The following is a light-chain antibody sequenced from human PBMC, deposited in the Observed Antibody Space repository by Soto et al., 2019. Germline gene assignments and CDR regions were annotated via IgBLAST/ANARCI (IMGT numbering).Light chain of an antibody. Sequence: QPVLTQSPSASASLGASVKLTCTLSSGHSNYAIAWHQQQPEKGPRYLMKVNSGGSHIKGDGIPDRFSGSSSGAERYLFIPSLQSEDEADYYCQTWGTGSAFVVFGGGTQLTVL. J-gene: IGLJ7*01. CDR2: VNSGGSH. V-gene: IGLV4-69*01. CDR1: SGHSNYA. CDR3: QTWGTGSAFVV.